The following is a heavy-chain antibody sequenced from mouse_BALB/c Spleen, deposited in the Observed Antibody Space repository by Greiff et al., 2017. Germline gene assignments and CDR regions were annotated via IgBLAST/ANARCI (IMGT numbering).Heavy chain of an antibody. V-gene: IGHV2-9-2*01. CDR3: VNAFAY. CDR1: GFSLTSYD. Sequence: VKLEESGPGLVAPSQSLSITCTVSGFSLTSYDISWIRQPPGKGLEWLGVIWTGGGTNYNSAFMSRLSISKDNSKSQVFLKMNSLQTDDTAIYYCVNAFAYWGQGTLVTVSA. J-gene: IGHJ3*01. CDR2: IWTGGGT.